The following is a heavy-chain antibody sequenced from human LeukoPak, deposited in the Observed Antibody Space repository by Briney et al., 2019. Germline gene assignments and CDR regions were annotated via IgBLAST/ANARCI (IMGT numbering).Heavy chain of an antibody. Sequence: SETLSLTCTVSGGSISSYYWSWVRQPPGKGLEWIGYIYYSGSNNYNSALKSQVTISADTSKNQFSLKLSSVTAADTAVYYCARIGGIPLGSFDIWGQGTMVTVSS. CDR3: ARIGGIPLGSFDI. CDR2: IYYSGSN. D-gene: IGHD2-2*02. J-gene: IGHJ3*02. V-gene: IGHV4-59*01. CDR1: GGSISSYY.